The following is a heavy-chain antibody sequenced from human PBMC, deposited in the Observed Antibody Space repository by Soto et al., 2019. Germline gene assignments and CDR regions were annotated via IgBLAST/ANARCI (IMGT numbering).Heavy chain of an antibody. J-gene: IGHJ6*02. CDR3: ARATRGYSRHYYYYGMDV. CDR2: IYHSGST. Sequence: SETLSLTCTVSGGSISSSSYYCGWIRQPPGKGLEWIGSIYHSGSTYYNPSLKSRVTISVDRSKNQFSLKLSSVTAADTAVYYCARATRGYSRHYYYYGMDVWGQGTTVTVSS. D-gene: IGHD5-18*01. CDR1: GGSISSSSYY. V-gene: IGHV4-39*07.